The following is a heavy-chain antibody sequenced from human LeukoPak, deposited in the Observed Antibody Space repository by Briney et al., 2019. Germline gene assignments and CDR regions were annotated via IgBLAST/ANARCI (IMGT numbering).Heavy chain of an antibody. V-gene: IGHV3-64D*06. D-gene: IGHD3-9*01. CDR3: VKGMEDYDILTGVLDV. J-gene: IGHJ6*02. CDR2: ISSNGGST. CDR1: GFTFSSYA. Sequence: PGGSLTLSCSASGFTFSSYAMHWVRQAPGKGLGYVSAISSNGGSTYYADSVKGRFTISRDNSKNTLYLQMSSLRAEDTAVYYCVKGMEDYDILTGVLDVWGQGTTVTVSS.